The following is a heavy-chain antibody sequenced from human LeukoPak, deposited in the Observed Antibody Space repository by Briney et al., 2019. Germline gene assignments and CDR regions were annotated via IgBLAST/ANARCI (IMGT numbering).Heavy chain of an antibody. Sequence: GGSLRLSCAASGFTFSTYWMHWVRQAPGKGLVWVSGISSDGSRPRYADSVNGRFTISRDNAKNTLYLQMNSLRAEDTAVYFCVRDGQGSTPLDYWGQGTLVTVSS. CDR2: ISSDGSRP. CDR3: VRDGQGSTPLDY. D-gene: IGHD1-26*01. V-gene: IGHV3-74*01. J-gene: IGHJ4*02. CDR1: GFTFSTYW.